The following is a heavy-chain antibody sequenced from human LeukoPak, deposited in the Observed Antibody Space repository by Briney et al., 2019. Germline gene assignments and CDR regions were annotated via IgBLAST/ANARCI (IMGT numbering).Heavy chain of an antibody. J-gene: IGHJ6*03. CDR2: ISGSGGST. Sequence: GGSLRLSCAASGFTFSSYGMSWVRQAPGKGLEWVSAISGSGGSTYNADSVKGRFTISRDNSKNTLYLQMNSLRAEDTAVYHCAKGFKVVAGSGPVDYYYYMDVWGKGTTVTISS. CDR1: GFTFSSYG. D-gene: IGHD6-19*01. V-gene: IGHV3-23*01. CDR3: AKGFKVVAGSGPVDYYYYMDV.